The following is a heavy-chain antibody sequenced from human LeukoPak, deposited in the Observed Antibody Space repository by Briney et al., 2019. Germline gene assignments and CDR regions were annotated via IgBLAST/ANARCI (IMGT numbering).Heavy chain of an antibody. CDR3: ARGGDSSGYSLSLTY. D-gene: IGHD3-22*01. CDR2: IYYDGSNI. CDR1: EFTFTTYG. V-gene: IGHV3-33*01. Sequence: PGGSLRLSCAASEFTFTTYGMHWVRQAPGKGLEWVAFIYYDGSNIYYADYVKGRFTISRDISKNTLYLQMDSLRAEDTAIYYCARGGDSSGYSLSLTYWGQGTLVTVSS. J-gene: IGHJ4*02.